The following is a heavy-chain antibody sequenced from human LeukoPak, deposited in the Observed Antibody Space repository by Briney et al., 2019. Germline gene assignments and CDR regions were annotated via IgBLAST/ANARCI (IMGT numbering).Heavy chain of an antibody. Sequence: SETLSLTCTVSGASINSYYWSWIRQPPGKGLEWIGNIYTSETTKYNPSLRSRVSISIDTSKNQFSLRLSSMTAADTAVYYCARHRSPSSLSYFDSWGQGTLVIVSS. CDR2: IYTSETT. CDR1: GASINSYY. J-gene: IGHJ4*02. D-gene: IGHD6-19*01. CDR3: ARHRSPSSLSYFDS. V-gene: IGHV4-4*09.